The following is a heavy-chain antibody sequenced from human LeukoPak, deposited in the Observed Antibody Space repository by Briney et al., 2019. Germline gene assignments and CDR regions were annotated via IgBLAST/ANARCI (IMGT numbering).Heavy chain of an antibody. CDR1: GFTFDDYA. D-gene: IGHD1-26*01. CDR2: ISWNSGTI. V-gene: IGHV3-9*03. CDR3: AKGNSGSYSQDWFDP. J-gene: IGHJ5*02. Sequence: PGGSLRLPCAASGFTFDDYAMHWVRQAPGKGLEWVSGISWNSGTIGYADSVKGRFTISRDNAKNSLYLQMNSLRAEDMALYYCAKGNSGSYSQDWFDPWGQGTLVTVSS.